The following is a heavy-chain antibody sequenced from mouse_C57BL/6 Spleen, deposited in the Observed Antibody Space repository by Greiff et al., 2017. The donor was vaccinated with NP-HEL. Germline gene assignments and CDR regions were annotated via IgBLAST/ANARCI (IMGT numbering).Heavy chain of an antibody. V-gene: IGHV1-82*01. CDR3: ARARNFDY. CDR2: IYPGDGDT. CDR1: GYAFSSSW. J-gene: IGHJ2*01. Sequence: VQGVESGPELVKPGASVKISCKASGYAFSSSWMNWVKQRPGKGLEWIGRIYPGDGDTNYNGKFKGKATLTADKSSSTAYMQLSSLTSEDSAVYFCARARNFDYWGQGTTLTVSS.